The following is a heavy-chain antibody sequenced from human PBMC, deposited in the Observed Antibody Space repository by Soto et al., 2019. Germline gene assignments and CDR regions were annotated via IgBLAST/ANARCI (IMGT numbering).Heavy chain of an antibody. CDR3: ARDFTFYFDY. J-gene: IGHJ4*02. CDR2: IIPIFGTA. Sequence: SVKVSCKASGGTFSSYAISWVRQAPGQGLEWMGGIIPIFGTANYAQKFQGRVTITADESTSTAYMELRSLRSDDTAVYYCARDFTFYFDYWGQGTLVTVSS. CDR1: GGTFSSYA. V-gene: IGHV1-69*13.